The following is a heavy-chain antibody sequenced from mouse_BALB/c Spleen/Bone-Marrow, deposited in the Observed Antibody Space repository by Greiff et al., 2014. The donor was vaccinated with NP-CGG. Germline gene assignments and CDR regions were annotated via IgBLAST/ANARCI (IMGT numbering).Heavy chain of an antibody. CDR3: ARGGRLTGYYFDY. V-gene: IGHV1-80*01. CDR2: IYPGDGDT. J-gene: IGHJ2*01. D-gene: IGHD4-1*01. CDR1: GYAFSSYW. Sequence: QVQLQQSGAELARPGSSVKISCKASGYAFSSYWMNWVKQRPGKGLEWIGQIYPGDGDTNYNGNFKDKATLTTDKSSTTAYMQLSSLTSEDSAVYFCARGGRLTGYYFDYWGQGTTLTVSS.